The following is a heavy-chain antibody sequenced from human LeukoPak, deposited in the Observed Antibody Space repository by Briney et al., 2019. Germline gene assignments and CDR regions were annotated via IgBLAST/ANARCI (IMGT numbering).Heavy chain of an antibody. CDR1: GGSISSYY. D-gene: IGHD3-22*01. V-gene: IGHV4-59*08. J-gene: IGHJ5*02. Sequence: SETLSLTCTVSGGSISSYYWSWIRQPPGKGLEWIGYIYYSGSTNYNPSLKSRVTISVDTSKNQFTLKLNLVTAADTAVYYCARLDSSGYYRLHNWFDPWGQGTLVTVSS. CDR3: ARLDSSGYYRLHNWFDP. CDR2: IYYSGST.